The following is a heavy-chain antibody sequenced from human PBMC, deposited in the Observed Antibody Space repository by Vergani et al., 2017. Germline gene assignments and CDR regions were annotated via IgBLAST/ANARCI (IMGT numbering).Heavy chain of an antibody. CDR1: GYTFTSYY. V-gene: IGHV1-46*03. Sequence: QVQLVQSGAEVKKPGASVKVSCKASGYTFTSYYMHWVRQAPGQGLEWMGIINPSGGSTSYAQKFQGRVTMTRDTSTSTVYMELSSLRSEDTAVYYCARYPEYCSSTSCAKNYYYYGMDVWGQGTTVTVSS. J-gene: IGHJ6*02. CDR2: INPSGGST. D-gene: IGHD2-2*01. CDR3: ARYPEYCSSTSCAKNYYYYGMDV.